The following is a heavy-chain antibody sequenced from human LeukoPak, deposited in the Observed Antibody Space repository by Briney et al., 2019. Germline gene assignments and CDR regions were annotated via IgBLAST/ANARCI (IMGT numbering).Heavy chain of an antibody. V-gene: IGHV3-7*03. CDR1: GFTFSSYW. Sequence: QPGGSLRLSCAASGFTFSSYWMSWVRQAPGKGLEWVANIKQDGSEKYYVDSVKGRFTISRDNAKNSLYLQMNSLRAEDTAVYYCARGLTEPSTDHTKYSNLQFDYWGQGTLVTVSS. CDR3: ARGLTEPSTDHTKYSNLQFDY. D-gene: IGHD4-11*01. CDR2: IKQDGSEK. J-gene: IGHJ4*02.